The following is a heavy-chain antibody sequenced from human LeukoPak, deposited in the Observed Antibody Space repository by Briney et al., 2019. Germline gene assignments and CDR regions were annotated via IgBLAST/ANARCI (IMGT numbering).Heavy chain of an antibody. J-gene: IGHJ4*02. CDR3: ARDIAAAGYFDY. CDR1: GFTVSSNY. V-gene: IGHV3-53*01. Sequence: GGSLGLSCAASGFTVSSNYMSWVRQAPGKGLEWVSVIYSGGSTYYADSVKGRFTISRDNSKNTLYLQMNSLRAEDTAVYYCARDIAAAGYFDYWGQGTLVTVSS. CDR2: IYSGGST. D-gene: IGHD6-13*01.